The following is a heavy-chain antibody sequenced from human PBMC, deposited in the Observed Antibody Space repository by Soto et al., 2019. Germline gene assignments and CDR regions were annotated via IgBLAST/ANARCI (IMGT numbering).Heavy chain of an antibody. D-gene: IGHD3-22*01. V-gene: IGHV3-21*01. CDR3: ARDPQITMIVRYYFDY. Sequence: PGGSLRLSCAASGFTFSSYSMNWVRQAPGKGLEWVSVISSSRSNKYYADSVKGRFTISRGNSKNTLYLQMNSLRAEDTAVYYCARDPQITMIVRYYFDYWGQGTLVTVSS. CDR2: ISSSRSNK. CDR1: GFTFSSYS. J-gene: IGHJ4*02.